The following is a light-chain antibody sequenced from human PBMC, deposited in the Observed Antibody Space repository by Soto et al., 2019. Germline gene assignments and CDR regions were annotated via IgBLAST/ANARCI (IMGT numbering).Light chain of an antibody. CDR3: QQYGSYSSWT. J-gene: IGKJ1*01. CDR1: QSISNR. CDR2: DAS. V-gene: IGKV1-5*01. Sequence: DIQMTQSPSTLSASVGDRVTITCRASQSISNRLAWYQQKPGKAPKLLIYDASGLEGGVPSRFSGSGSGTEFTLTISSLQPDDFATYYCQQYGSYSSWTFGQGTKVDIK.